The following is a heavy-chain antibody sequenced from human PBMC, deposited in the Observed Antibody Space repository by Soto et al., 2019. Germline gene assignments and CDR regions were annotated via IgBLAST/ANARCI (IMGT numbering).Heavy chain of an antibody. D-gene: IGHD3-22*01. CDR1: GGSISGYD. Sequence: SDTLSLTCRGAGGSISGYDLSLLRQTPGKGLVWIGYIYYSGSTNYNPSLKRRVTISGDTSKTQSSPNMRSVTAADTAVYYCARERIASSGYYPTWFAPWGQGTLVTVS. CDR2: IYYSGST. J-gene: IGHJ5*02. V-gene: IGHV4-59*01. CDR3: ARERIASSGYYPTWFAP.